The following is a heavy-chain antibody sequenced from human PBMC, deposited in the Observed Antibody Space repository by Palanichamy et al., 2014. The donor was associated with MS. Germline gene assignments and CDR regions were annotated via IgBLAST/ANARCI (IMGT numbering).Heavy chain of an antibody. CDR3: ARGFGMANYYYGLDV. Sequence: EVQVLESGGSLVQPGGSLRLSCAASGFTFSSYEMNWVRQAPGKGLEWVSHIDFSGSTIHYADSVRGRFTISRDNARNSLYLQMDSLRAEDTAVYYRARGFGMANYYYGLDVWGQGTTVTVSS. J-gene: IGHJ6*02. D-gene: IGHD3-10*01. CDR2: IDFSGSTI. CDR1: GFTFSSYE. V-gene: IGHV3-48*03.